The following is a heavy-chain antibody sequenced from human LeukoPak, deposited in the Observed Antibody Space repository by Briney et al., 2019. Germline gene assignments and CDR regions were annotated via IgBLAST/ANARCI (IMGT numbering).Heavy chain of an antibody. CDR2: VFYSGTT. V-gene: IGHV4-30-4*07. CDR3: ARVGALGGHDY. CDR1: GGSISSGGYS. Sequence: SGTLSLTCTVSGGSISSGGYSWNWIRQPPGQGLEWIGCVFYSGTTYYNPSLKSRVSISVDTTKNQFSLKLSSVTAADTAVYYCARVGALGGHDYWGQGTLVTVSS. D-gene: IGHD1-26*01. J-gene: IGHJ4*02.